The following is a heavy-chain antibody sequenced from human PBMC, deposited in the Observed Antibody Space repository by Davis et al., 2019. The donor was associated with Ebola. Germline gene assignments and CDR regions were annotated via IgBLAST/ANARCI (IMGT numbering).Heavy chain of an antibody. CDR2: ISYDGSNK. Sequence: GESLKISCAASGFTFSSYAMHWVRQAPGKGLEWVAVISYDGSNKYYADSVKGRFTISRDNSKNMLYLQMNSLRPEDTAVYYCAKGWGSSGWYYFDYWGQGTLVTVSS. D-gene: IGHD6-19*01. V-gene: IGHV3-30-3*01. CDR1: GFTFSSYA. CDR3: AKGWGSSGWYYFDY. J-gene: IGHJ4*02.